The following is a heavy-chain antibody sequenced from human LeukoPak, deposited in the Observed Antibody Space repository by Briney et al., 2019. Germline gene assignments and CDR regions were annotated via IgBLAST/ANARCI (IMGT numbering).Heavy chain of an antibody. CDR1: GYTFTSYD. J-gene: IGHJ6*03. V-gene: IGHV1-8*03. D-gene: IGHD1/OR15-1a*01. CDR3: ARVVNTPHYYYYMDV. Sequence: ASVKVSCKASGYTFTSYDINWVRQATGQGLEWMGWMNPNSGNTGYAQKFQGRVTITRNTSISTAYMELSSLRSEDTAAYYCARVVNTPHYYYYMDVWGKGTTVTISS. CDR2: MNPNSGNT.